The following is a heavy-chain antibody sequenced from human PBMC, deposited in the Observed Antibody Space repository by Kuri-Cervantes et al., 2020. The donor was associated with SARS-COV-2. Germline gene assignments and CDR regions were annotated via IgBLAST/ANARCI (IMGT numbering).Heavy chain of an antibody. J-gene: IGHJ4*02. CDR2: INPNSGGT. Sequence: ASVKVSCKASGYTFSEYYIHWVRQAPGQGLEWMGWINPNSGGTNYAQKFQGRVTMTRDTSISTAYMELGRLRSDDTAVYYCARGGRFLQLAFDYWGQGTLVTVSS. CDR1: GYTFSEYY. D-gene: IGHD6-6*01. V-gene: IGHV1-2*02. CDR3: ARGGRFLQLAFDY.